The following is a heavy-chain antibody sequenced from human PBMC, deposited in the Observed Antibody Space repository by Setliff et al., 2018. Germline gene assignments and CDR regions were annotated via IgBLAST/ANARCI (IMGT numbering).Heavy chain of an antibody. D-gene: IGHD2-21*01. CDR3: TRSRAPSVVLAADFDF. CDR2: ISA. Sequence: ASVKVSCKASGYTFTSYGINWVRQAPGQGLEWMGWISAYARKFQGRVTMTTDTPTNTAYMELRSLRSDDTAVYYCTRSRAPSVVLAADFDFWGQGTPVTVSS. J-gene: IGHJ4*02. V-gene: IGHV1-18*01. CDR1: GYTFTSYG.